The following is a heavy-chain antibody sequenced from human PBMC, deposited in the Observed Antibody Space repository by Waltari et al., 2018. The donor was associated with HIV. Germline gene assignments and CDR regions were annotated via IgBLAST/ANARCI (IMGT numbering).Heavy chain of an antibody. V-gene: IGHV3-13*01. Sequence: EVQLVESGGGLVQPGGSLRLSCAASGFIFTTDDMHWVRQRTGKGLEWVSAVGTAGETYYSDSVKGRLTISREDAKNSLFLQMNSLRAEDTALYYCARDTLGTLDYWGQGILITVSS. CDR3: ARDTLGTLDY. CDR1: GFIFTTDD. J-gene: IGHJ4*02. CDR2: VGTAGET.